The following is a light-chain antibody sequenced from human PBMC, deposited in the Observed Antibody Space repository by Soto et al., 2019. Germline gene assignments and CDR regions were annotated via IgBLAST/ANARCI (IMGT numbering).Light chain of an antibody. CDR1: QSVSSY. V-gene: IGKV3-11*01. CDR3: QQRSNWPLALT. CDR2: DAS. Sequence: EIVVTQSPATLSLSPGERATLSCRASQSVSSYLAWYQQKPGQAPRLLIYDASNRATGIPARFSGSGSGTDFTLTISSLEPEDFAVYYCQQRSNWPLALTFGGGTKVDIK. J-gene: IGKJ4*01.